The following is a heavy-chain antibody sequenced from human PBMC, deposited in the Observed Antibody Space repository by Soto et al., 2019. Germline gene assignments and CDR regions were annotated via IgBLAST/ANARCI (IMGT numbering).Heavy chain of an antibody. J-gene: IGHJ5*02. V-gene: IGHV3-23*01. CDR1: GFTFSNYA. CDR3: ARDAISMVRGTNNWFDP. D-gene: IGHD3-10*01. CDR2: ISGGGIST. Sequence: EVQLLESGGGLVQPGGSLTLSCAASGFTFSNYAMSWVRQAPGKGLEWVSAISGGGISTYYADSVRGRFTISRDNSRNTQYLRMNRLRGEDTAVYYCARDAISMVRGTNNWFDPWGQGTLVTVSS.